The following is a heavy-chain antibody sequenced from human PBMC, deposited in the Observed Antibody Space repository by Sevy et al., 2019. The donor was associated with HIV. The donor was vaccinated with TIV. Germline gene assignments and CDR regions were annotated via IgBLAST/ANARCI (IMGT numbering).Heavy chain of an antibody. J-gene: IGHJ4*02. CDR1: GFNFSNYS. CDR3: AREGCTKPHDY. V-gene: IGHV3-23*01. CDR2: LSFGCGEI. D-gene: IGHD2-8*01. Sequence: GGSLRLSCAASGFNFSNYSMSWVRQPPGKGLEWVSTLSFGCGEINYADSVKGRFTISRDNSKRSVYLQMNNLRPEDTAVYYCAREGCTKPHDYWGQGTLVTVSS.